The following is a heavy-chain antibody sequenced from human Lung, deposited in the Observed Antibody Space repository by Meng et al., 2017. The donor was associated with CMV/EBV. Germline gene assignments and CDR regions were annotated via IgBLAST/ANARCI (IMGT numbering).Heavy chain of an antibody. D-gene: IGHD2-15*01. Sequence: ASVXVSXKASGFSFSDSFVHWMRQAPGQGLEWMGWINPGTKNRDTAEKFHDRVTLTGDTTTGTAHMELRSLTSDDTAVYYCARVVGFCSGASCILDAYDVXGRGXMVTVSS. CDR2: INPGTKNR. V-gene: IGHV1-2*02. CDR3: ARVVGFCSGASCILDAYDV. J-gene: IGHJ3*01. CDR1: GFSFSDSF.